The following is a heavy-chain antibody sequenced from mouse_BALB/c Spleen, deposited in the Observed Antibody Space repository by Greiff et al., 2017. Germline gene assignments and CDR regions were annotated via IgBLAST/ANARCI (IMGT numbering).Heavy chain of an antibody. D-gene: IGHD2-3*01. CDR1: GYAFTNYL. CDR2: INPGSGGT. V-gene: IGHV1-54*01. CDR3: ARSGGDDGYSAY. Sequence: VQLQQSGAELVRPGTSVKVSCKASGYAFTNYLIEWVKQRPGQGLEWIGVINPGSGGTNYNEKFKGKATLTADKSSSTAYMQLSSLTSDDSAVYFCARSGGDDGYSAYWGQGTLVTVSA. J-gene: IGHJ3*01.